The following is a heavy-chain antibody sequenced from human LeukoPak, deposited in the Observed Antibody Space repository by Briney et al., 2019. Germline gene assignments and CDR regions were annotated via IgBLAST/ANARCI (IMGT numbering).Heavy chain of an antibody. D-gene: IGHD3-10*01. CDR1: GYAFTSYG. CDR2: ISAYNGNT. CDR3: ARHTGSGSYYNRFINWFDP. J-gene: IGHJ5*02. Sequence: GASVKVSCKASGYAFTSYGISWVRQAPGQGLERMGWISAYNGNTNYAQKLQGRVTMTTDTSTSTAYMELRSLRSDDTAVYYCARHTGSGSYYNRFINWFDPWGQGTLVTVSS. V-gene: IGHV1-18*01.